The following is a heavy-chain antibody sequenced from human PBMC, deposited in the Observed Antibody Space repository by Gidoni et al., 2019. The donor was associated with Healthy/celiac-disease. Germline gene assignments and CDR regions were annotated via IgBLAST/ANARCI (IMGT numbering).Heavy chain of an antibody. CDR2: ISYDGSNK. J-gene: IGHJ4*02. CDR3: ARERDIVVVVAATFGY. Sequence: QVQLVESGGGVVQPGRSLRLSCAASGFPFSSYAMHWVRQAPGKGLEWVAVISYDGSNKYYADSVKGRFTISRDNSKNTLYLQMNSLRAEDTAVYYCARERDIVVVVAATFGYWGQGTLVTVSS. D-gene: IGHD2-15*01. CDR1: GFPFSSYA. V-gene: IGHV3-30-3*01.